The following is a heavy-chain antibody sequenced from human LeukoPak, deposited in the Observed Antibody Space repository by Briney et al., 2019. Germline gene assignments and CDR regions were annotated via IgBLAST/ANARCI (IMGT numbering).Heavy chain of an antibody. CDR2: INHSGST. D-gene: IGHD3-10*01. CDR1: GGSFSGYY. J-gene: IGHJ4*02. V-gene: IGHV4-34*01. CDR3: ASYGSGSYSIDY. Sequence: PSETLSLTCAVYGGSFSGYYWSWIRQPPGKGLEWIGEINHSGSTNYNPSLKCRVTISVDTSKNQFSLKVSSVTVAYTAVYYCASYGSGSYSIDYWGQGTLVTVSS.